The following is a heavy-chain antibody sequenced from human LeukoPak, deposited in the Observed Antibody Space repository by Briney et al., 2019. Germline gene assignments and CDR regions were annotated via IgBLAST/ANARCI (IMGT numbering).Heavy chain of an antibody. CDR3: ARIDSSGPFDY. CDR2: IYYSGST. V-gene: IGHV4-30-4*01. J-gene: IGHJ4*02. CDR1: GGSISSADYY. Sequence: SQTLSLTCTVSGGSISSADYYWSWIRQPPGKGLEWIGYIYYSGSTYYNPSLKSRVTISVDTSKNQFSLKLSSVTAADTAVYYCARIDSSGPFDYWGQGTLVTVSS. D-gene: IGHD3-22*01.